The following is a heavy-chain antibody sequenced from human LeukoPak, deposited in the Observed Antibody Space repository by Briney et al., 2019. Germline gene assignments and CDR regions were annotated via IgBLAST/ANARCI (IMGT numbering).Heavy chain of an antibody. CDR1: GGSISSGDYF. J-gene: IGHJ4*02. CDR3: TRAYWIGFHFDS. CDR2: IYYSGTT. V-gene: IGHV4-30-4*01. D-gene: IGHD3-3*01. Sequence: PSQTLSLTCSVSGGSISSGDYFWTWIRQPPGKGLEYIGYIYYSGTTYYNPSLKSRITMSVDMSANQFSLRLTSVSAADTAVYYCTRAYWIGFHFDSWGQGILVSVSS.